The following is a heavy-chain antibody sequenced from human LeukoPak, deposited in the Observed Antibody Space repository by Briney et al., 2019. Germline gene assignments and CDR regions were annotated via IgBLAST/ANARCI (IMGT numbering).Heavy chain of an antibody. J-gene: IGHJ4*02. CDR1: GGSISSGDDY. CDR3: ARLVGYYSRGSCYHFDY. Sequence: SQTLSLTCTVSGGSISSGDDYWSWIRQPPGKGLEWIGYIYYSGTTYYNPSLKGRTSISVDTSKNQFSLKLSSVTAADTAVYFCARLVGYYSRGSCYHFDYWGQGSLVTVSS. D-gene: IGHD2-15*01. CDR2: IYYSGTT. V-gene: IGHV4-30-4*01.